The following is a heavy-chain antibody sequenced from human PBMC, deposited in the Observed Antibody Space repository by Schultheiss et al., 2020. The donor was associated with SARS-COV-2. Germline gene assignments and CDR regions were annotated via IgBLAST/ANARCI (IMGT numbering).Heavy chain of an antibody. J-gene: IGHJ6*02. CDR3: ARDRNWRGSYYYALDV. D-gene: IGHD1-1*01. CDR1: GGSISSYY. Sequence: SETLSLTCTVSGGSISSYYWSWIRQPPGKGLEWIGYIYYSGSTYYNSSLRSRATISLDTSKNQFSLKIGSVTAADTAVYYCARDRNWRGSYYYALDVWGQGTTVTVSS. V-gene: IGHV4-59*12. CDR2: IYYSGST.